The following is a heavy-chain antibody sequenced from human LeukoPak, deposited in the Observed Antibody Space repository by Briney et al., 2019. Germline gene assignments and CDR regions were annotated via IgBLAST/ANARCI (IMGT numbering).Heavy chain of an antibody. D-gene: IGHD2-15*01. CDR2: INHSGST. CDR3: ARGGGRDFDY. CDR1: GESFSGHY. V-gene: IGHV4-34*01. J-gene: IGHJ4*02. Sequence: SETLSLTCAVYGESFSGHYWSWIRQPPGKGLEWIGDINHSGSTNYNPSLKSRVTISVDTSKNQFSLNLNSVTAADTAVYFCARGGGRDFDYWGQGTLITVSS.